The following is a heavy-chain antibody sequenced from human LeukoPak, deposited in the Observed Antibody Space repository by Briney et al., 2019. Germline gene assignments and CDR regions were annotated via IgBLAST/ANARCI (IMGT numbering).Heavy chain of an antibody. Sequence: PGGSLRLSCAASGFTFSNYMSWVRQAPGKGLEWVSVIYSGGSTYYADSVKGRFTISRDNSKNTLYLQMNSLRAEDTAVYYCARQSRSYYYDSSGWDAFDIWGQGTMVTVSS. CDR1: GFTFSNY. CDR3: ARQSRSYYYDSSGWDAFDI. V-gene: IGHV3-66*04. J-gene: IGHJ3*02. CDR2: IYSGGST. D-gene: IGHD3-22*01.